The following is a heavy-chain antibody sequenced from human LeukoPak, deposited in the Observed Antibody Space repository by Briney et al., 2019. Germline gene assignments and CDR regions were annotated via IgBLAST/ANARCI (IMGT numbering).Heavy chain of an antibody. CDR2: ISVNDAT. Sequence: GGSLRLSCAASGFTFSVYAVSWVRQAPGQGLEWVSLISVNDATQYADSVKGRLAISRDNSKKMVFLDMNRLRAEDTAIYYCATDHDSSGIFDDYWGQGTLVAVSS. V-gene: IGHV3-23*01. CDR1: GFTFSVYA. D-gene: IGHD6-19*01. J-gene: IGHJ4*02. CDR3: ATDHDSSGIFDDY.